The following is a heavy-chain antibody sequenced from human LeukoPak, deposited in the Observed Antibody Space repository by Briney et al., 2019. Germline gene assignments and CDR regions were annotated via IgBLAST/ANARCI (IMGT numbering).Heavy chain of an antibody. J-gene: IGHJ4*02. Sequence: GGSLRLPCAASGFTFSSYEMNWVRQAPGKGLEWVSYISSSGSTIYYADSAKGRFTISRDNAKNSLYLLMNSLRAEDTAVYYCARDSPSDTAMVNYDSSGYYPAYFDYWGQGTLVTVSS. CDR3: ARDSPSDTAMVNYDSSGYYPAYFDY. CDR1: GFTFSSYE. CDR2: ISSSGSTI. V-gene: IGHV3-48*03. D-gene: IGHD3-22*01.